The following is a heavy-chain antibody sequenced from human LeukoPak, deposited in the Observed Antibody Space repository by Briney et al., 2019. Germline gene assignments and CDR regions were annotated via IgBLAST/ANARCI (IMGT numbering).Heavy chain of an antibody. CDR2: IYHNGNT. V-gene: IGHV4-38-2*01. D-gene: IGHD3-10*01. CDR1: GYYIGSGYY. Sequence: SETLSLTCAVSGYYIGSGYYWGWIRQPPGKGLEWIGNIYHNGNTYYNPSLKSRVTISVDTSKNQFSLKLSSVTAADTAVYYCARGGVTYDYGSWGQGTLVTVSS. CDR3: ARGGVTYDYGS. J-gene: IGHJ5*02.